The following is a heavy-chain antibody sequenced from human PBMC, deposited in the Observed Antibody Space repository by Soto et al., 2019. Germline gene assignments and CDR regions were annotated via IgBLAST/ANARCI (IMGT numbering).Heavy chain of an antibody. V-gene: IGHV1-18*01. CDR3: ARDRRDIVVVVAATRVGCICY. CDR2: ISAYNGNT. J-gene: IGHJ4*02. CDR1: GYTFTSYG. D-gene: IGHD2-15*01. Sequence: QVQLVQSGAEVKKPGASVKVSCKASGYTFTSYGISWVRQAPGQGLEWTGWISAYNGNTNYAQKLQGRVTMTTDTSTSTALMELRSLRSDDTAVYYCARDRRDIVVVVAATRVGCICYWCQGTLVTVS.